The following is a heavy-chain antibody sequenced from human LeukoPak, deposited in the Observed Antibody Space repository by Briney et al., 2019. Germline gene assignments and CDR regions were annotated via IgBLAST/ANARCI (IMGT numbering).Heavy chain of an antibody. V-gene: IGHV4-59*08. CDR3: ARGYSSTWFKTWDF. CDR1: GGPITSYY. CDR2: IYYSGTT. J-gene: IGHJ4*02. Sequence: SETLSLTCTVSGGPITSYYWNWIRQPPGKGLEWIGYIYYSGTTNYNPSLKSRVTISVDTSKNQFSLKLTSVTAADTAVYYCARGYSSTWFKTWDFWGQGTLVTVSS. D-gene: IGHD6-13*01.